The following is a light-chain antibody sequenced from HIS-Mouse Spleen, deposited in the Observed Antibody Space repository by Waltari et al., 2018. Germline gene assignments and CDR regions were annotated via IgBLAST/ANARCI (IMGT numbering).Light chain of an antibody. CDR2: EGS. CDR1: SSDVGSYNL. CDR3: CSYAGRV. Sequence: QSALTQPASVSGYPGQSITISCTGTSSDVGSYNLVSWSQQHPGKAPKIMIYEGSKRPSGVSNRFSGSKSGNTASLTISGLQAEDEADYYCCSYAGRVFGGGTKLTVL. V-gene: IGLV2-23*01. J-gene: IGLJ3*02.